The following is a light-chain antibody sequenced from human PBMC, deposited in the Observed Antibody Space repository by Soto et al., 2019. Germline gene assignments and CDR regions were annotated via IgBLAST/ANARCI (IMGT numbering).Light chain of an antibody. CDR1: QSVSSSY. CDR3: QQYGSSPWT. CDR2: GAS. V-gene: IGKV3-20*01. Sequence: EIVLTQSSGTLSLSPGERATLSCRASQSVSSSYLAWYQQKPGQAPRPLIYGASSRAIGIPDRFSGSGSGTEFTLTISRLEPEDFAVYYRQQYGSSPWTFGQGTKVEIK. J-gene: IGKJ1*01.